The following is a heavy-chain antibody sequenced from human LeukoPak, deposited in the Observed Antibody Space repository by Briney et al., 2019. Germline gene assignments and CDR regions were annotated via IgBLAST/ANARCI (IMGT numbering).Heavy chain of an antibody. Sequence: SETLSLTCTVSGGSISSGDYYWSWIRQPPGKGLEWIGYIYYSGSTYYNPSLKSRVTISVDTSKNQFSLKLSSVTAADTAVYYCATGSPANDAFDIWGQGTMVTVSS. CDR1: GGSISSGDYY. CDR2: IYYSGST. V-gene: IGHV4-30-4*08. CDR3: ATGSPANDAFDI. J-gene: IGHJ3*02.